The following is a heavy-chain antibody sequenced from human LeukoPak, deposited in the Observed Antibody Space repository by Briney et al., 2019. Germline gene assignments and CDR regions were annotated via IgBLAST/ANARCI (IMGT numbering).Heavy chain of an antibody. CDR3: ARHIAYCGGDCYPGYNWFDP. Sequence: SETLSLTCTVSGGSISSYYWSWIRQPPGKGLEWIGYSYYSGSTNYNPSLKSRVTISVDTSKNQFSLKLSSVTAADTAVYYCARHIAYCGGDCYPGYNWFDPWGQGTLVTVSS. J-gene: IGHJ5*02. CDR2: SYYSGST. V-gene: IGHV4-59*01. D-gene: IGHD2-21*02. CDR1: GGSISSYY.